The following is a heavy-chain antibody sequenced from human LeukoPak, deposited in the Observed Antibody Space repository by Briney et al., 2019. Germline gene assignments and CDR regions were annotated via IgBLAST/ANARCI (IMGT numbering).Heavy chain of an antibody. V-gene: IGHV3-7*01. CDR1: GFTFSSYW. J-gene: IGHJ6*03. CDR3: ARDAGVTYYDFWSGSGDYMDV. Sequence: GGSLRPSCAPSGFTFSSYWMSWVRQAPGKGREWVAKIKQDGSEKYYVDSVKGRFTISRDNAKNSLYLQMNSLRAEDTAVYYCARDAGVTYYDFWSGSGDYMDVWGKGTTVTVSS. D-gene: IGHD3-3*01. CDR2: IKQDGSEK.